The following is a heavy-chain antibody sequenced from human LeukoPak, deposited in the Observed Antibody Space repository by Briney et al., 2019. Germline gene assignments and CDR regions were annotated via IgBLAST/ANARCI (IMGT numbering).Heavy chain of an antibody. CDR2: ISWNSGSI. Sequence: SLRLSCAASGFTFDDYAMHWVRQAPGKGLEWVSGISWNSGSIGYADSVKGRFTISRDNAKNSLYLQMNSLRAEDMALYYCAKDMYSSSSYFDYWGQGTLVTVSS. D-gene: IGHD6-6*01. J-gene: IGHJ4*02. CDR3: AKDMYSSSSYFDY. CDR1: GFTFDDYA. V-gene: IGHV3-9*03.